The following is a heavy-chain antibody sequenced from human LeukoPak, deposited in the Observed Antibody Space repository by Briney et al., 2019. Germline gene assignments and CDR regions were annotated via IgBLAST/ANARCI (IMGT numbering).Heavy chain of an antibody. Sequence: GGSLRLSCAASGFTFNNYALNWVRQTPGGRLEWVSFIGISSGPLLYADSVKGRFTISRDNAKASVYLQMNRLRAEDTAVYYCARAKGYTSSYSFDYWGEGILVTVSS. J-gene: IGHJ4*02. CDR1: GFTFNNYA. D-gene: IGHD3-10*01. CDR2: IGISSGPL. CDR3: ARAKGYTSSYSFDY. V-gene: IGHV3-48*04.